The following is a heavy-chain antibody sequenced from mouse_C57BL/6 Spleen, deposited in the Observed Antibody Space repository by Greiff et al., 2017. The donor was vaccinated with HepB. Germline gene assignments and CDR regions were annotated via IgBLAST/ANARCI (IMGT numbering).Heavy chain of an antibody. Sequence: VQLQQPGAELVMPGASVKLSCKASGYTFTSYWMHWVKQRPGQGLEWTGEIDPSDSYTNYNQKFKGKSTLTVDKSSSTAYMQLSSLTSEDSAVYYCARGDGSSYFDYWGQGTTHAVSS. CDR3: ARGDGSSYFDY. V-gene: IGHV1-69*01. J-gene: IGHJ2*01. CDR1: GYTFTSYW. D-gene: IGHD1-1*01. CDR2: IDPSDSYT.